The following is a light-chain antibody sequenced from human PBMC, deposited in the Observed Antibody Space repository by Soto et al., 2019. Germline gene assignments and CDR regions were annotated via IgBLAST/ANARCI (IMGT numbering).Light chain of an antibody. V-gene: IGKV3-15*01. CDR3: QQYSKWPLT. Sequence: EIVMTQSPATLSVSPGERATLSCRASQSVSSNLAWYQQKLGQAPRLLIYGASTRATGIPARFSGSGSGTEFILTISSLQSEDFAVYYCQQYSKWPLTFGGGTKV. CDR2: GAS. J-gene: IGKJ4*01. CDR1: QSVSSN.